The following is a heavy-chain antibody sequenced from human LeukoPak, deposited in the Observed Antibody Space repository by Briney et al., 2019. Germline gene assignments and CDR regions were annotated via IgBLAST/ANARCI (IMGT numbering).Heavy chain of an antibody. D-gene: IGHD1-26*01. CDR3: ARDRGYSGSYHRLDY. CDR2: IKQDGSEK. CDR1: GFTLSSYW. V-gene: IGHV3-7*03. Sequence: GGSLRLSCAASGFTLSSYWMSWVRQAPGKGLEWVANIKQDGSEKYYVDSVKGRFTISRDNVKNSLYLQMNSLRAEDTAVYYCARDRGYSGSYHRLDYWGQGTLVTVSS. J-gene: IGHJ4*02.